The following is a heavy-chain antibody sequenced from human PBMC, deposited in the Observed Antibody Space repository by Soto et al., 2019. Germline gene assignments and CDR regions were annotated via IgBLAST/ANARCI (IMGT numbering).Heavy chain of an antibody. V-gene: IGHV5-10-1*01. CDR1: GYSFTSYW. CDR2: IDPSDSYT. J-gene: IGHJ6*02. CDR3: ARPVYIAARQSLGMDV. Sequence: GESLKISCKGSGYSFTSYWISWVRQMPGKGLEWMGRIDPSDSYTNYSPSFQGHVTISADKSISTAYLQWSSLKASDTAMYYCARPVYIAARQSLGMDVWDQGTTVTVSS. D-gene: IGHD6-6*01.